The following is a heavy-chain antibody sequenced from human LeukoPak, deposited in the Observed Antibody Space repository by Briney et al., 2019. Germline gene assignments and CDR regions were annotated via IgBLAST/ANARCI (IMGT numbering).Heavy chain of an antibody. Sequence: GGSLRLSCAVSGLTLSNYGMSWVRQAPGKGLEWVAGISGSGGGTNYADSVKGRFTISRDNPKNTLFLQMNNLRAEDTAVYFCAKRGVVIRVILVGFHKEAYYFDSWGQGALVTVPS. V-gene: IGHV3-23*01. D-gene: IGHD3-22*01. CDR2: ISGSGGGT. CDR3: AKRGVVIRVILVGFHKEAYYFDS. J-gene: IGHJ4*02. CDR1: GLTLSNYG.